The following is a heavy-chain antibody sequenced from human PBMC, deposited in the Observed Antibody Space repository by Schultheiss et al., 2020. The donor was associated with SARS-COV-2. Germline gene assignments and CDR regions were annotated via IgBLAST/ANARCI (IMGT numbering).Heavy chain of an antibody. CDR3: ARWGSGSFDY. CDR1: GGSISSSSYY. CDR2: IYRSGST. V-gene: IGHV4-39*07. J-gene: IGHJ4*02. Sequence: SETLSLTCTVSGGSISSSSYYWGWIRQPPGKGLEWIGSIYRSGSTDYNPSLKSRVTMSVDTSKNQFSLKLSSVTAADTAVYYCARWGSGSFDYWGQGTLVTVSS. D-gene: IGHD3-10*01.